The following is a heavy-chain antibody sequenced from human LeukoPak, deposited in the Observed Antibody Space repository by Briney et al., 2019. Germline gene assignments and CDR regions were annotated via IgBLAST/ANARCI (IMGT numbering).Heavy chain of an antibody. CDR2: ITSTGTMT. J-gene: IGHJ4*02. Sequence: SGGSLRLSCSASQFAFDAHALHWVRQAPGRGLEHISAITSTGTMTYYADSVKGRFTISSDNSKDTLYPQMSSVQPEDTAMHYCVKHMSRYFDWAIYYFHSWGPATMVSVSS. V-gene: IGHV3-64D*06. D-gene: IGHD3-9*01. CDR3: VKHMSRYFDWAIYYFHS. CDR1: QFAFDAHA.